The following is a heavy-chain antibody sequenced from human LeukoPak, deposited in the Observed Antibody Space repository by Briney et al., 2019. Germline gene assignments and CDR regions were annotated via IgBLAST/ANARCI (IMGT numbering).Heavy chain of an antibody. CDR1: GGSISSYY. CDR3: ARERTGWDPNSNYYYYMDV. J-gene: IGHJ6*03. CDR2: IYTSGST. V-gene: IGHV4-4*07. D-gene: IGHD2-8*02. Sequence: PSETLSLTCTVSGGSISSYYWSWIRQPAGKGLEWIGRIYTSGSTNYNPSLKSRVTMSVDTSKNQFSLKLSSVTAADTAVYYCARERTGWDPNSNYYYYMDVWGKGTTVTVSS.